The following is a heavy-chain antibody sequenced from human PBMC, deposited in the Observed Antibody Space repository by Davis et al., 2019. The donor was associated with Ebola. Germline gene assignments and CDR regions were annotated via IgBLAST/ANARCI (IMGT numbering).Heavy chain of an antibody. CDR2: IRYDGSNK. J-gene: IGHJ4*02. D-gene: IGHD1-26*01. CDR1: GFTFSSYG. V-gene: IGHV3-30*02. CDR3: AGEWELLFYY. Sequence: GESLKISCAASGFTFSSYGMHWVRQAPGKGLEWVAFIRYDGSNKYYADSVKGRFTISRDNAKNSLYLQMNSLRAEDTAVYYCAGEWELLFYYWGQGTLVTVSS.